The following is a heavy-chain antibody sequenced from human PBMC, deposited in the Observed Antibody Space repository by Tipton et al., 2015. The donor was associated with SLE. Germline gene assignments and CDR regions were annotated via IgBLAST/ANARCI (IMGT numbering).Heavy chain of an antibody. CDR1: VYSFTDYY. V-gene: IGHV1-2*06. CDR3: ASQAFDY. Sequence: QSGAEVKKPGASVKVSCKASVYSFTDYYIHWVRQAPGQGIEWVGRINFDTHGTKYTQKFQGRVTMTIDTSINTAYMELSSLKSDDTAVYYCASQAFDYWGQGTLVIVSS. CDR2: INFDTHGT. J-gene: IGHJ4*02.